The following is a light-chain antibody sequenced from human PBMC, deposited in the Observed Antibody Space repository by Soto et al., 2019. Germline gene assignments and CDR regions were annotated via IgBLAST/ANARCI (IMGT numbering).Light chain of an antibody. CDR1: SSDVGGYNY. CDR2: EVS. V-gene: IGLV2-14*01. Sequence: QSALTQPASVSGSPGQSITISCTGTSSDVGGYNYVSWYQQHPGKAPKLMIYEVSNRPSGVSNRFSGSKSGNTASLTISGLQDEQQAAYYCSSYTSSSPYVFGTGTKVTVL. CDR3: SSYTSSSPYV. J-gene: IGLJ1*01.